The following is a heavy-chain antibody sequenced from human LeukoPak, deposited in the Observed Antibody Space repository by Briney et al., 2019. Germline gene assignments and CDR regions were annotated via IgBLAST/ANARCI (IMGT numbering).Heavy chain of an antibody. J-gene: IGHJ4*02. D-gene: IGHD3-10*01. CDR3: ASGNRHLLWFGDRLGKFDY. CDR2: ISHIGRT. V-gene: IGHV4-59*11. Sequence: VKPSETLSLTCAVSGDSFSSHYWTWIRQSPGTGLEWIGYISHIGRTNYNPSLKSRVTISVDTSKNQFSLKLSSVTAADTAVYYCASGNRHLLWFGDRLGKFDYWGQGTLVTVSS. CDR1: GDSFSSHY.